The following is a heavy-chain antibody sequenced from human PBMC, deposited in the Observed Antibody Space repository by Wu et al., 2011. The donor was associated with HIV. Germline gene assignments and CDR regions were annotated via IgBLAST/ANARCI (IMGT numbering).Heavy chain of an antibody. Sequence: EVQLVQSGAEVKKPGATVRISCKVSGYTFSDFHIHWVQQAPGKGLEWMGLVDPEDGETQYAQKFRGRVALTADTSVDTAYLEMSSLRSEDTAVYYCARDLGGDEDYWGQGTLVTVSS. D-gene: IGHD2-21*01. CDR1: GYTFSDFH. CDR3: ARDLGGDEDY. V-gene: IGHV1-69-2*01. CDR2: VDPEDGET. J-gene: IGHJ4*02.